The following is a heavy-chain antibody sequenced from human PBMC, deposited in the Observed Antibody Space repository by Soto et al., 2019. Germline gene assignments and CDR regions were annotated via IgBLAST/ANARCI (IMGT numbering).Heavy chain of an antibody. J-gene: IGHJ4*02. CDR1: GDSISSNNW. D-gene: IGHD6-19*01. CDR3: ARGLSLVVAGNRLGLPDY. Sequence: QVQLQESGPGLVKPSGTLSLTCTVSGDSISSNNWWNWVRQPPGKGLEWIGEIYHSGSTNYNPSLSSRVIISVDTSNNPFSLRLSSVTAADTAIYYCARGLSLVVAGNRLGLPDYWGQGTLVTVSS. V-gene: IGHV4-4*02. CDR2: IYHSGST.